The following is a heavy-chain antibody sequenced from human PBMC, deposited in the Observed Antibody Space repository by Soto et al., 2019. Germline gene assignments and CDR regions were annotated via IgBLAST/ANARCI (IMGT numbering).Heavy chain of an antibody. CDR1: GGSISSGGYY. CDR2: IYYSGST. V-gene: IGHV4-31*03. Sequence: PSETLSLTCTVSGGSISSGGYYWSWIRQHPGKGLEWIGYIYYSGSTNYNPSLKSRVTISVDTSKNQFSLKLSSVTAADTAVYYCARGLRFLEWSLAVSYYYYYMDVWGKGTTVTVS. J-gene: IGHJ6*03. D-gene: IGHD3-3*01. CDR3: ARGLRFLEWSLAVSYYYYYMDV.